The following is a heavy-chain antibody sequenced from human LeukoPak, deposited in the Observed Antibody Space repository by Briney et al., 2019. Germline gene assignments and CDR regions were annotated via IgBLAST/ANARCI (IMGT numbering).Heavy chain of an antibody. J-gene: IGHJ4*02. CDR2: IYHSGST. Sequence: PSETLSLTCTVSGRSINSFYWSWIRQPPGKGLEWIGSIYHSGSTNYNPSLKSRVTISVDTSKNQFSLKLSSVTAADTAVYYCARTDYDSSGYYYFDYWGQGTLVTVSP. CDR3: ARTDYDSSGYYYFDY. CDR1: GRSINSFY. D-gene: IGHD3-22*01. V-gene: IGHV4-59*01.